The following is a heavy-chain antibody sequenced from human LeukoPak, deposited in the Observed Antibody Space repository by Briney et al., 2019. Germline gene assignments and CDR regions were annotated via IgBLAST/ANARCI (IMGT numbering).Heavy chain of an antibody. CDR1: GYTFTSYD. J-gene: IGHJ3*02. Sequence: ASVKVSCKASGYTFTSYDINWVRQATGQGLEWMGWMNPNSGNTGYAQKFQGRVTMTRNTSISTAYMELSSLRSEDTAVYYCASLKGYSYGFDAFDIWGQETMVTVSS. CDR2: MNPNSGNT. V-gene: IGHV1-8*01. D-gene: IGHD5-18*01. CDR3: ASLKGYSYGFDAFDI.